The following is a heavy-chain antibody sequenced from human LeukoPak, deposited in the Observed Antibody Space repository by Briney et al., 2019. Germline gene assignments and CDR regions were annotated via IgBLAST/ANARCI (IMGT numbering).Heavy chain of an antibody. CDR3: ARVGVAAADPYYFDY. V-gene: IGHV4-59*12. D-gene: IGHD6-13*01. CDR1: GGSISSYY. CDR2: IYYSGST. Sequence: PSETLSLTCTVSGGSISSYYWSWIRQPPGKGLEWIGYIYYSGSTNYNPSLKSRVTISVDTSKNQFSLKLSSVTAADTAVYYCARVGVAAADPYYFDYWGQGTLVTVSS. J-gene: IGHJ4*02.